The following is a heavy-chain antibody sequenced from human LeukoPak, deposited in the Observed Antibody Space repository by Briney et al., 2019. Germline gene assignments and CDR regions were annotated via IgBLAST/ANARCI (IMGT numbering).Heavy chain of an antibody. Sequence: GGSRRLSCAASGFSFRYYAMSWVRQAPGKGLEWVSAISDSGGSTYYADSVEGRFTVSRDNSKNTLYLQMDSLRAEDTAVYYCTKDAALITYFFDSWGPGTLVSVSS. CDR3: TKDAALITYFFDS. V-gene: IGHV3-23*01. D-gene: IGHD3-16*01. CDR1: GFSFRYYA. CDR2: ISDSGGST. J-gene: IGHJ4*02.